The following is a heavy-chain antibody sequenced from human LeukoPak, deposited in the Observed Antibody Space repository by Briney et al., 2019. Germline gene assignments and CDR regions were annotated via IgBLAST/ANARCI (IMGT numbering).Heavy chain of an antibody. D-gene: IGHD3-22*01. Sequence: SVKVSCKSSGFTFTSSAVQGVRQARGQRLEWIGWIVVGSGNTNYAQKFQERVTITRDMSTSTAYMELSSLRSEDTAVYYCAASPDYYDSNGYSYYFAYWGQGTLVTVSS. V-gene: IGHV1-58*01. J-gene: IGHJ4*02. CDR2: IVVGSGNT. CDR1: GFTFTSSA. CDR3: AASPDYYDSNGYSYYFAY.